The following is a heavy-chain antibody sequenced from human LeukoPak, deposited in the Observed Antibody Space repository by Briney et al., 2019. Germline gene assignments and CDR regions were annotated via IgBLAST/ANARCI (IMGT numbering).Heavy chain of an antibody. Sequence: SQTLPLTCTVSGGSITSGGYYWSWIRQYPGKGLEWIGYIFYTGATHYNPSLKSRVFISMDMSKNQFSLKLSSVTAADTAVYYCASSRSAYDFLTGYSSDTNWFDPWGQGTLVTVSS. V-gene: IGHV4-31*03. CDR3: ASSRSAYDFLTGYSSDTNWFDP. CDR2: IFYTGAT. J-gene: IGHJ5*02. CDR1: GGSITSGGYY. D-gene: IGHD3-9*01.